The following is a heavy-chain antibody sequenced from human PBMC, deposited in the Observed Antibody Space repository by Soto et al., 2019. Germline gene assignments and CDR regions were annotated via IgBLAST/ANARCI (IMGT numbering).Heavy chain of an antibody. D-gene: IGHD1-26*01. Sequence: PAETLSVTCTVYVGSVTIDEDYWTWIRQSPGKGLEWIGYISNSGSTGYNPSLKTRLSMSVDMSKNQFKLRLTSVTAADTAVYFCATESGSTYGYFDHWGQGTQVTVSS. CDR3: ATESGSTYGYFDH. V-gene: IGHV4-30-4*01. CDR2: ISNSGST. J-gene: IGHJ4*02. CDR1: VGSVTIDEDY.